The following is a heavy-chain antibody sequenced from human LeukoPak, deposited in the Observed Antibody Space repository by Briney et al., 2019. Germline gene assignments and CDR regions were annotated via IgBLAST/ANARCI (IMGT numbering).Heavy chain of an antibody. CDR2: INPSGGTT. CDR1: GYTFTRYF. J-gene: IGHJ3*02. CDR3: ARDPGPLYYYDISGSDVFDI. V-gene: IGHV1-46*01. D-gene: IGHD3-22*01. Sequence: ASVKVSCKASGYTFTRYFIHWVRQAPGQGLEWMGIINPSGGTTTYAQKFQGRVTMTSDMPTSTVYMELSGLRSEDTAVYYCARDPGPLYYYDISGSDVFDIWGQGTMVTVSS.